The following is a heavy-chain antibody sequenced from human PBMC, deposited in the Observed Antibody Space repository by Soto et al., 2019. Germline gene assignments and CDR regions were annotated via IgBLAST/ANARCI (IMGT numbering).Heavy chain of an antibody. Sequence: SETLSLTCAVYGGSFSGYYWSWIRQPPGKGLEWIGEINHSGSTNYNPSLKSRVTISVDTSKNQFSLKLSSVTAADTAVYYCARENDFWSGYYRVGGYYYYMDVWGKGTTVTVSS. J-gene: IGHJ6*03. CDR2: INHSGST. CDR3: ARENDFWSGYYRVGGYYYYMDV. V-gene: IGHV4-34*01. D-gene: IGHD3-3*01. CDR1: GGSFSGYY.